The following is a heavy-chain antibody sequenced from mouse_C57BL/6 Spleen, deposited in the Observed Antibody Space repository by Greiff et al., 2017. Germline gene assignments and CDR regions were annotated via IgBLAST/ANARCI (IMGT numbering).Heavy chain of an antibody. J-gene: IGHJ2*01. CDR3: SRRGGSSPFDY. CDR1: GFTFSDYG. CDR2: ISSGSSTI. Sequence: EVKLMESGGGLVKPGGSLELSCAASGFTFSDYGMHWVRQAPEKGLEWVAYISSGSSTIYYADTVKGRFTISRDNAKNTLFLQMTSLRSEDTAMYYGSRRGGSSPFDYWGQGTTLTVSS. D-gene: IGHD1-1*01. V-gene: IGHV5-17*01.